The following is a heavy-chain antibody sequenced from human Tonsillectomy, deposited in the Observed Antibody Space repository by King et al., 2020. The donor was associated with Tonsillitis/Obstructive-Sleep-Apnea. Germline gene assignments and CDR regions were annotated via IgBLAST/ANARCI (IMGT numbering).Heavy chain of an antibody. CDR3: AKDGSSRWTFDY. D-gene: IGHD6-13*01. V-gene: IGHV3-30*18. CDR2: ISYDGSKI. CDR1: GFTFSSYG. Sequence: VQLVESGGGVVQPGRSLRLSCAASGFTFSSYGMHWVRQAPGKGLEWVAIISYDGSKIYYADSVKGRFTISRDNSKNTLYLQMNSLRGEDTAVYYCAKDGSSRWTFDYWGQGTLVSVSS. J-gene: IGHJ4*02.